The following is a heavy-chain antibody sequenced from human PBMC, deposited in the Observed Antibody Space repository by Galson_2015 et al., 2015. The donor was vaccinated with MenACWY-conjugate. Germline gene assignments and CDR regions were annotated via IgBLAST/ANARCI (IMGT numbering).Heavy chain of an antibody. CDR3: ARDPSVTGFDY. Sequence: SLRLSCAASGFTFSSSSMNWVRQAPGKGLAWVSYISSGSGSIYYADSVKGRFTISRDTAKNSLYLQMNSLRAEDTAVYYCARDPSVTGFDYWGQGTLVTVSS. D-gene: IGHD1-14*01. J-gene: IGHJ4*02. CDR1: GFTFSSSS. CDR2: ISSGSGSI. V-gene: IGHV3-48*01.